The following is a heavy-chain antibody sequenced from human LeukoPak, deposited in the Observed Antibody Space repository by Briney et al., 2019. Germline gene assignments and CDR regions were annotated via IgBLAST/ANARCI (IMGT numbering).Heavy chain of an antibody. V-gene: IGHV4-39*07. CDR2: IYYSGTT. D-gene: IGHD1-26*01. J-gene: IGHJ4*02. CDR3: ARLSGRPKDYFDY. CDR1: GGSITSSSDY. Sequence: PSETLSLTCSVSGGSITSSSDYWGWIRQPPGKGLEWIGSIYYSGTTYYSPSLKSGVTISLDTSKNQFSLKLSSVTAADTAVYYCARLSGRPKDYFDYWGQGNMVTVSS.